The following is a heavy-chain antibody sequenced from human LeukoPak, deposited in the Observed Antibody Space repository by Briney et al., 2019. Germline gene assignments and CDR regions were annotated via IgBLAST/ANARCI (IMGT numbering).Heavy chain of an antibody. CDR2: IYISGST. CDR1: GGSISSYY. V-gene: IGHV4-4*07. CDR3: ASSYDSSGYPFDY. D-gene: IGHD3-22*01. Sequence: SETLSLTCTVSGGSISSYYWSWIRQPAGKGLEWIGHIYISGSTSYNPSLKSRVTISVDTSKNQFSLKLSSVTAADTAVYYCASSYDSSGYPFDYWGQGTLVTVSS. J-gene: IGHJ4*02.